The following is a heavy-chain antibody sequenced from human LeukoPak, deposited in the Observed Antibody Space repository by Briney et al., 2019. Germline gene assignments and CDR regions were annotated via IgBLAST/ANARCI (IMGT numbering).Heavy chain of an antibody. V-gene: IGHV4-59*01. CDR3: ARVGRGDHSWGSYYCDH. D-gene: IGHD3-16*01. Sequence: SETLSLTCTVSGGSISSYYWSWLRQPPGKGLEWIGYISSSGSTSYNPSLKSRVTISVDTSKNQFSLKLSSVTAADTAVYYCARVGRGDHSWGSYYCDHWGQGTLVSVSS. CDR2: ISSSGST. J-gene: IGHJ4*02. CDR1: GGSISSYY.